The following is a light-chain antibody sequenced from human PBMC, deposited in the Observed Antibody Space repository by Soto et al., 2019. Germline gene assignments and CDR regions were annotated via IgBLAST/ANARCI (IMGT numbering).Light chain of an antibody. Sequence: DIQMTQSPSTLSASVGDRVTITCWASQSISTWLARYQQKPGKAPKLLIYKASSLESGVPSRFSGSGSGTEFTLTISSLQPDDSATYYCQQYINRWTFGQGTKVDIK. J-gene: IGKJ1*01. V-gene: IGKV1-5*03. CDR1: QSISTW. CDR3: QQYINRWT. CDR2: KAS.